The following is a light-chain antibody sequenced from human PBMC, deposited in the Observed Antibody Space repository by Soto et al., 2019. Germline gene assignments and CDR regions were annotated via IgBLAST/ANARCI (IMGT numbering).Light chain of an antibody. CDR3: QQRSNWPQIT. V-gene: IGKV3-11*01. CDR2: DAS. CDR1: QSGSKY. J-gene: IGKJ4*01. Sequence: EIVLTQSPATLSLSPGERATLSCRASQSGSKYLAWYQQKPGQAPRLLIHDASNRATGIAARFSGSGSGTDFTLTISSLEPEDFGVYYCQQRSNWPQITFGGGTKVEIK.